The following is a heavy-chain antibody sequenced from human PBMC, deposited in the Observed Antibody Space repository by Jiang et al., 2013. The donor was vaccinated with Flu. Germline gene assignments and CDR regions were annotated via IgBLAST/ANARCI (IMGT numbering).Heavy chain of an antibody. CDR2: IYYSGST. J-gene: IGHJ4*02. V-gene: IGHV4-61*01. CDR1: GGSVSSGSYY. CDR3: AESLSSSWYAFDY. D-gene: IGHD6-13*01. Sequence: GSGLVKPSETLSLTCTVSGGSVSSGSYYWSWIRQPPGKGLEWIGYIYYSGSTNYNPSLKSRVTISVDMSKNQFSLKLSSVTAADTAVYYCAESLSSSWYAFDYWGQGTLVTVSS.